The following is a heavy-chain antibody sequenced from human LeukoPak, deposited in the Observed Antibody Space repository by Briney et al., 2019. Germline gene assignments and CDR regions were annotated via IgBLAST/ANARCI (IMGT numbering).Heavy chain of an antibody. CDR2: ISGSGGST. J-gene: IGHJ6*03. CDR3: ARGSGSRIYYYYMDV. V-gene: IGHV3-23*01. Sequence: PGGSLRLSCAASGFTFSSYAMSWVRQAPGKGLEWVSAISGSGGSTYYADSVKGRFTISRDNSKNTLYLQMNSLRAEDTAVYYCARGSGSRIYYYYMDVWGKGTTVTVSS. D-gene: IGHD1-26*01. CDR1: GFTFSSYA.